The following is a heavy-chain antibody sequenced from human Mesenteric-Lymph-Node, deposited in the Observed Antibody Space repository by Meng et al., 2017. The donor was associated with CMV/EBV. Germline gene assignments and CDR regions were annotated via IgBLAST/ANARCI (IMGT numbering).Heavy chain of an antibody. J-gene: IGHJ5*02. CDR3: AREGWNYDFWTGYDH. V-gene: IGHV3-21*01. CDR1: GFTFSSYS. D-gene: IGHD3-3*01. Sequence: GESLKISCAASGFTFSSYSMNWVRQAPGKGLEWVSSISSSSSYIYYADSVKGRFTLSRDNSKNTVFLQMSSLRAEDTAVYYCAREGWNYDFWTGYDHWGQGALVTVSS. CDR2: ISSSSSYI.